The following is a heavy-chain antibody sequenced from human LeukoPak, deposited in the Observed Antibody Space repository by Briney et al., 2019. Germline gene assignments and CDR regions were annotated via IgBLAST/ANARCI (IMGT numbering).Heavy chain of an antibody. CDR3: ARDKSTYYDFWSGYFRGFDP. CDR1: GFTFSSYG. CDR2: IRYDGSNK. V-gene: IGHV3-30*02. Sequence: GGSLRLSCAASGFTFSSYGMHWVRQAPGKGLERVAFIRYDGSNKYYADSVKGRFTISRDNSKNTLYLQMNSLRAEDTAVYYCARDKSTYYDFWSGYFRGFDPWGQGTLVTVSS. J-gene: IGHJ5*02. D-gene: IGHD3-3*01.